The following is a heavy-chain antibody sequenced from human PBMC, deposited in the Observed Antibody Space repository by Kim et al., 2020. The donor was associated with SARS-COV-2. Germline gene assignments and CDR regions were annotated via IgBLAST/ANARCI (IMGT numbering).Heavy chain of an antibody. D-gene: IGHD2-15*01. CDR3: ARRVVDLGGSRWFDP. CDR2: ITGSGGTT. Sequence: GGFLRLSCAASGFTFTNYAMSWVRQAPGKGLEWVSAITGSGGTTNYADSVKGRFTISRDNSKNTLYLQMNSLRADDTAIYYCARRVVDLGGSRWFDPWG. J-gene: IGHJ5*02. V-gene: IGHV3-23*01. CDR1: GFTFTNYA.